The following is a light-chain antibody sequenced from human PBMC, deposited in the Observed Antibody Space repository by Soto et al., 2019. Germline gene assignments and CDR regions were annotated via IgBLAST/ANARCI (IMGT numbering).Light chain of an antibody. V-gene: IGKV3-15*01. CDR2: GAS. J-gene: IGKJ2*01. CDR1: QSVSSN. Sequence: EIVMTQSPATLSVSPGERATLSCRASQSVSSNFAWYQQKPGQAPRLLIYGASTRATGIPARLSGSRSGTPFTLTITSLQSEDFSVYYSQQYNNWPPYTFGQGTKLQIK. CDR3: QQYNNWPPYT.